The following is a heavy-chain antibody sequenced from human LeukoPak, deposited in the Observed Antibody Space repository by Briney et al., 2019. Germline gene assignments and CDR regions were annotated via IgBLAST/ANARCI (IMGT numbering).Heavy chain of an antibody. CDR2: ISTSGST. V-gene: IGHV4-4*07. D-gene: IGHD6-6*01. CDR1: GGSISRYY. J-gene: IGHJ4*02. CDR3: ASGGSSSGY. Sequence: SETLSLTCTVSGGSISRYYWSWIRQPAGKGLEWIGRISTSGSTNYNPSLKSRVTISVDKSKNQFSLKLNSVTAADTAVYYCASGGSSSGYWGQGTLVTVSS.